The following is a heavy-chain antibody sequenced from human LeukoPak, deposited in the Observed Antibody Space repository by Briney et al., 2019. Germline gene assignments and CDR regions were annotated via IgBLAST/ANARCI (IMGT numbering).Heavy chain of an antibody. J-gene: IGHJ4*02. CDR2: IYYSGTT. D-gene: IGHD1-1*01. CDR1: GGSISSFW. V-gene: IGHV4-59*01. Sequence: SETLSLTCTVSGGSISSFWWSWIGQPPGQGRDWIGYIYYSGTTNYNPSLKSRVTISVDTSKNQFSLTLSSVTAADTAVYYCARGSIETTGILDYWGRGTLVSVSS. CDR3: ARGSIETTGILDY.